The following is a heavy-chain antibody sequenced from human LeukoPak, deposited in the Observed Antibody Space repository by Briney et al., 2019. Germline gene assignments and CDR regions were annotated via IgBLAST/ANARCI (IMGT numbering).Heavy chain of an antibody. D-gene: IGHD6-19*01. Sequence: GASVKVSCKASGYTFTGYYMHWVRQAPGQGLEWMGWINPNSGGTNYAQNFQGWVTMTRDTSISTVYMELSRLRFDDTAVYYCVTTYSSGWYSFDAFDIWGQGTMVTVSS. J-gene: IGHJ3*02. CDR3: VTTYSSGWYSFDAFDI. V-gene: IGHV1-2*04. CDR2: INPNSGGT. CDR1: GYTFTGYY.